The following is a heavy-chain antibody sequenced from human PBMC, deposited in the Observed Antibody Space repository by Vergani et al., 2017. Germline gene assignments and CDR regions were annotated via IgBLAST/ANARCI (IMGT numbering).Heavy chain of an antibody. CDR3: ARDSPHQAYYYYGMDV. CDR1: GFTFSSYW. V-gene: IGHV3-74*01. CDR2: INSDGSST. D-gene: IGHD2-2*01. J-gene: IGHJ6*02. Sequence: EVQLVESGGGLVQPGGSLRLSCSASGFTFSSYWMHWVRQPPGKGWVWVSRINSDGSSTSYADSVKGRFPISRDNAKNTLYLQMNSLRAEDTAVYDCARDSPHQAYYYYGMDVWGQGTTVTVSS.